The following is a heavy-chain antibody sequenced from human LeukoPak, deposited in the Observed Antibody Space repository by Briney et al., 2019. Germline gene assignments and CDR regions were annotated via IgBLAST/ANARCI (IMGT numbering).Heavy chain of an antibody. CDR2: MYYSGST. J-gene: IGHJ5*02. CDR3: ARGVKHTYSDFWSGYYNWFDP. CDR1: AGSISSSSYC. D-gene: IGHD3-3*01. Sequence: SETLSLTCTVFAGSISSSSYCWGWIRQPPGKGLEWIGSMYYSGSTYYNPSLKSRVTISVDTSKNQFSLKLSSVTAADTAVYYCARGVKHTYSDFWSGYYNWFDPWGQGTLVTVSS. V-gene: IGHV4-39*07.